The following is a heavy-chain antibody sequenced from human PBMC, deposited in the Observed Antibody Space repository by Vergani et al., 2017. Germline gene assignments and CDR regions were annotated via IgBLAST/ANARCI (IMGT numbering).Heavy chain of an antibody. CDR1: GGSINPSSSF. J-gene: IGHJ4*02. CDR3: ARTASFILRYFHWAL. CDR2: IYHSGGA. Sequence: QLQLQESGPGLVKPSETLSLICTVSGGSINPSSSFWGWIRQPPGKGLEWIGNIYHSGGAYYNPSLKGRVTISVDTSKNQFSLEVTSVTAADTAIYFCARTASFILRYFHWALWGQGTLVPVSS. V-gene: IGHV4-39*01. D-gene: IGHD3-9*01.